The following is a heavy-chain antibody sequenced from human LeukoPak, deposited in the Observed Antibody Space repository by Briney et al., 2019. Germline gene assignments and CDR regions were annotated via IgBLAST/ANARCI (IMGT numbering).Heavy chain of an antibody. CDR2: IIGNGDST. V-gene: IGHV3-23*01. CDR3: AKGSKGTYDY. Sequence: PGGSLRLSCVASGFTFSNYVMAWVRQAPGKGLEYVSSIIGNGDSTYYADSVKGRFTISRDNSKNTLCLQMNSLRAEDTAIYYCAKGSKGTYDYWGQGTLVTVSS. J-gene: IGHJ4*02. CDR1: GFTFSNYV.